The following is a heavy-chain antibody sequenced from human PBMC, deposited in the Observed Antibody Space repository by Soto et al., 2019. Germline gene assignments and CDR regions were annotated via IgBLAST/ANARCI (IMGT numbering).Heavy chain of an antibody. CDR3: VIGGAYSGYVYDAFDI. CDR1: GFTFSSNA. CDR2: ISSNGGSS. J-gene: IGHJ3*02. V-gene: IGHV3-64D*09. D-gene: IGHD5-12*01. Sequence: GGSLRLSCSASGFTFSSNAMHWVRQAPGKGLEYVSAISSNGGSSYYPDSVKSRFTISRDNSKNTLYLQMSSLRAEDTAVYYCVIGGAYSGYVYDAFDIWGQGTMVTVSS.